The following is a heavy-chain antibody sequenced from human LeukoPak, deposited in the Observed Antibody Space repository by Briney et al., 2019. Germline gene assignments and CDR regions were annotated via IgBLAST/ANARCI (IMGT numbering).Heavy chain of an antibody. CDR1: GGSINNYY. Sequence: SETLSLTCTVSGGSINNYYWSWILQPAGKGLEWIGRIYTSGGTNYNPSLKSRVAMSVDTSKNQFPLKLSSVTAADTAVYYCARLGGNGYCSSTSCYTNWFDPWGQGTLVTVSS. J-gene: IGHJ5*02. V-gene: IGHV4-4*07. CDR3: ARLGGNGYCSSTSCYTNWFDP. CDR2: IYTSGGT. D-gene: IGHD2-2*02.